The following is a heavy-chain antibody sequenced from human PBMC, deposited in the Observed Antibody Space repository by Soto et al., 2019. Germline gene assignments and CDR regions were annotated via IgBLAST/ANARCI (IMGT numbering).Heavy chain of an antibody. CDR3: ARGSYHSFWFDY. CDR2: VNTDGSTT. V-gene: IGHV3-74*01. J-gene: IGHJ4*02. D-gene: IGHD5-18*01. CDR1: GFTFSSHW. Sequence: EVQLVESGGGLVQPGGSLRLSCAASGFTFSSHWMHWVRQAPGKGLVWLSRVNTDGSTTNYADSEKGRFTISRDNAKNTLYLQINSLRVEDTAVYYCARGSYHSFWFDYWGQGTLVTVSS.